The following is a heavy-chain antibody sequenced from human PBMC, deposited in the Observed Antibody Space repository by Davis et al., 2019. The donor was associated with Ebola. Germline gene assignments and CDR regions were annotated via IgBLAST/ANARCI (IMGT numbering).Heavy chain of an antibody. D-gene: IGHD5-18*01. CDR1: GGSISSSSYY. V-gene: IGHV4-39*07. CDR3: ARGLSAVRGYSYGRTYYFDY. CDR2: IYHSGST. Sequence: PGGSLRLSCTVSGGSISSSSYYWGWIRQPPGKGLEWIGSIYHSGSTNYNPSLKSRVTISVDTSKNQFSLKLSSVTAADTAVYYCARGLSAVRGYSYGRTYYFDYWGQGTLVTVSS. J-gene: IGHJ4*02.